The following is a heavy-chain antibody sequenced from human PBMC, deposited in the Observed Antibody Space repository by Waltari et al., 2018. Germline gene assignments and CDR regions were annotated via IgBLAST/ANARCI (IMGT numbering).Heavy chain of an antibody. V-gene: IGHV3-53*01. Sequence: EVQLVESGGGLIQPGGSLRLSCAASGFTVSSNYMSWVRQAPGKGLEWVSVIYSGGSTYYADSGKGRFTISRDKSKNTLYLQMNSLRAEDTAVYYCARVSGWRKFFFDYWGQGTLVTVSS. CDR1: GFTVSSNY. D-gene: IGHD6-19*01. CDR2: IYSGGST. J-gene: IGHJ4*02. CDR3: ARVSGWRKFFFDY.